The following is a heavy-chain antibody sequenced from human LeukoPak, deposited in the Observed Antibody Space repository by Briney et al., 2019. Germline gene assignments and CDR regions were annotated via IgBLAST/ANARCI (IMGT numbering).Heavy chain of an antibody. CDR1: GFAFSNYG. V-gene: IGHV3-33*01. CDR2: IWFDGSDK. Sequence: PGRSLRLSCAASGFAFSNYGMHWVRQAPGKGLEWVAVIWFDGSDKYYVDSVKGRFTISRDNSKNTLSLQINSLRAEDTAVYYCARYRAAPNYFDFWGQETLVTVSS. D-gene: IGHD6-13*01. J-gene: IGHJ4*02. CDR3: ARYRAAPNYFDF.